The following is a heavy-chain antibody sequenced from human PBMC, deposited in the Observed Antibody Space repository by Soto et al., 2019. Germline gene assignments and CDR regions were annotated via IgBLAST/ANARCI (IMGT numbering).Heavy chain of an antibody. D-gene: IGHD3-3*01. Sequence: SETLSLTCTVSGGSISSGGYYWSWIRQHPGKGLEWIGYIYYSGSTYYNPSLKSRVTISVDTSKNQFSLKLSSVTAADTAVYYCARIDGVAVYYYGMDVWGQGTTVTVSS. CDR1: GGSISSGGYY. V-gene: IGHV4-31*03. CDR2: IYYSGST. J-gene: IGHJ6*02. CDR3: ARIDGVAVYYYGMDV.